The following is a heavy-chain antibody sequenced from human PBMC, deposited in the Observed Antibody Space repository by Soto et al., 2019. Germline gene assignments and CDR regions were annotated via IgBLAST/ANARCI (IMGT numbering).Heavy chain of an antibody. CDR3: ARYCSGGTCYDRIDY. V-gene: IGHV4-31*11. D-gene: IGHD2-15*01. Sequence: SETLSLTCAVSGGSIDSAGSYWSWIRQIPGRDLEWIGHIYHGGTTDYNPSLKSRITMSVDTSKNQFSLELNSVTAADTAVYYCARYCSGGTCYDRIDYWGQGTLGTVST. CDR2: IYHGGTT. J-gene: IGHJ4*02. CDR1: GGSIDSAGSY.